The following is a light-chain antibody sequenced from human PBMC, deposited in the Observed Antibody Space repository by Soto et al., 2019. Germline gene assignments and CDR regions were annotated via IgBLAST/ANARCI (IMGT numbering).Light chain of an antibody. J-gene: IGKJ2*01. CDR2: EAS. CDR3: PQYDTLPYT. CDR1: QDISNF. V-gene: IGKV1-33*01. Sequence: DIQITQSPSSLSASVGDRVTITCQASQDISNFLNWYQQKPGKAPKLLIYEASNLGAGVPSGFSGSGSGTDFTFSISSLQPEDIATYYCPQYDTLPYTFGQGTKLEIK.